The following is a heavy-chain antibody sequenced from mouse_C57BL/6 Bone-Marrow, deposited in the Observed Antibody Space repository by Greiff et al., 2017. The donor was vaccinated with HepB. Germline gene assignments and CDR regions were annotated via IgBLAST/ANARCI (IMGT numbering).Heavy chain of an antibody. CDR3: ARSGMDY. CDR1: GYTFTDYY. V-gene: IGHV1-76*01. CDR2: IYPGSGNT. J-gene: IGHJ4*01. Sequence: VQLVESGAELVRPGASVKLSCKASGYTFTDYYINWVKQRPGQGLEWIARIYPGSGNTYYNEKFKGKATLTAEKSSSTAYMQLSSLTSEDSAVYFCARSGMDYWGQGTSVTVSS.